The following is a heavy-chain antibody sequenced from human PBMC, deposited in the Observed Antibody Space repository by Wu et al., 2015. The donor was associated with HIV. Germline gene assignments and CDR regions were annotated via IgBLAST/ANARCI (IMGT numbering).Heavy chain of an antibody. Sequence: QVQLVQSGAEVKKPGASVRVSCKASGYIFNSYDINWVRQTPGQGLEWMGWMNPNSGSTGYAQKFQGRVTMTRDTSISTAYMELSRLRSDDTAVYYCARVVTSGLTTRNLPFDYWGQGTLVTVSS. V-gene: IGHV1-8*01. D-gene: IGHD4-17*01. CDR3: ARVVTSGLTTRNLPFDY. CDR2: MNPNSGST. J-gene: IGHJ4*02. CDR1: GYIFNSYD.